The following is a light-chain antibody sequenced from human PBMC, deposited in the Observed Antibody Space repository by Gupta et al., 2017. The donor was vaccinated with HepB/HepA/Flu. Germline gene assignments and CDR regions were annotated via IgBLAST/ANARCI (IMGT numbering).Light chain of an antibody. V-gene: IGLV2-14*03. CDR3: CSYRAINVPWV. CDR1: SGDIGAHNY. Sequence: QSALTQPASVYGSPEQSITISCAGPSGDIGAHNYVSWYQQQPGKAPKLVIYGVNTRPAGVSNRFSGSKSGNTATRTISGLQPEDEADYYYCCSYRAINVPWVFGGGTKVTVL. J-gene: IGLJ3*02. CDR2: GVN.